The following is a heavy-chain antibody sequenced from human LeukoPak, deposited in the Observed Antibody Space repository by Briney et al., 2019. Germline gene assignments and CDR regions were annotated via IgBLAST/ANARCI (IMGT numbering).Heavy chain of an antibody. CDR1: GFTFSSYG. CDR2: ISNDGSNK. V-gene: IGHV3-30*03. Sequence: GGSLRLSCAASGFTFSSYGMHWVRQAPGEGLEWVAVISNDGSNKYYADSVKGRFTISRDNSKNTLYLQMNSLRAEDTAVYYCATAGQGLPSYFDYWGQGTLVTVSS. CDR3: ATAGQGLPSYFDY. J-gene: IGHJ4*02.